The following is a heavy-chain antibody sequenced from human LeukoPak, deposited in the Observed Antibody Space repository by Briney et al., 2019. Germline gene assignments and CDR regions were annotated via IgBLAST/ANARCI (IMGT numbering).Heavy chain of an antibody. CDR1: GFTFTGYA. CDR3: AKDKVIYGYLTEDY. D-gene: IGHD5-18*01. CDR2: ISGSGGST. Sequence: GGSLRLSCAASGFTFTGYAMSWVRQAPGKGLEWVSAISGSGGSTYYADSVKGRFTISRDNSKNTLYLQMNSLRAEDTAVYYCAKDKVIYGYLTEDYWGQGTLVTVSS. J-gene: IGHJ4*02. V-gene: IGHV3-23*01.